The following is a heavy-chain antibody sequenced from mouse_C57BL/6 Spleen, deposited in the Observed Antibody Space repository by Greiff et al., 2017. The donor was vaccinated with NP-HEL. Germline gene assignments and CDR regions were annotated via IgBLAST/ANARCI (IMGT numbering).Heavy chain of an antibody. Sequence: VHVKQSVAELVRPGASVKLSCTASGFNIKNTYMHWVKQRPEQGLEWIGRIDPANGNTKYAPKFQGKATITADTSSNTAYLQLSSLTSEDTAIYYWASGTAQATAWFAYWGQGTLVTVSA. CDR2: IDPANGNT. CDR3: ASGTAQATAWFAY. D-gene: IGHD3-2*02. V-gene: IGHV14-3*01. J-gene: IGHJ3*01. CDR1: GFNIKNTY.